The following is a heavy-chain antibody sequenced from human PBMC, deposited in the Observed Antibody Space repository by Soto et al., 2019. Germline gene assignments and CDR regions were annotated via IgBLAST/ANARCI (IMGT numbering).Heavy chain of an antibody. CDR2: ISAYNGNT. CDR3: ARDKELGSSSWYQTWVLKYYYYGMDV. Sequence: QVQLVQSGAEVKKPGASVKVSCKASGYTFTSYGISWVRQAPGQGLEWMGWISAYNGNTNYAQKLQGRVTMTTDTSTSTAYMELRSLRSDDTAVYYCARDKELGSSSWYQTWVLKYYYYGMDVWGQGTTVTVSS. J-gene: IGHJ6*02. V-gene: IGHV1-18*04. D-gene: IGHD6-13*01. CDR1: GYTFTSYG.